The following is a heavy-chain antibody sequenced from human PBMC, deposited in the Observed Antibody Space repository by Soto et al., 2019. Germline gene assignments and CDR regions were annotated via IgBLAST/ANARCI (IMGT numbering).Heavy chain of an antibody. Sequence: QVQLQESGPGLVKPSQTLSLTCTVSGGSISSGGYFWSWIRQHPGKGLEWIGFIYYSGSTYYNPSPHTLVTLSVDTSKIPYSLKLSSVTAAITAVYYCAREGASPYYYYVMFVWVQVTTVTVSS. CDR3: AREGASPYYYYVMFV. V-gene: IGHV4-31*01. CDR1: GGSISSGGYF. J-gene: IGHJ6*02. CDR2: IYYSGST.